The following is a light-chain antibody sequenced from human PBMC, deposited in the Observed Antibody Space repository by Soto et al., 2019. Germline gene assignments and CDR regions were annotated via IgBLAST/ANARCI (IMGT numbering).Light chain of an antibody. CDR1: QSIGRW. CDR3: QQYHSSWT. V-gene: IGKV1-5*01. J-gene: IGKJ1*01. Sequence: DIQMTQSPSTLSASVGDRVTITCRASQSIGRWLAWYQQKPGTAPKLLIYDASTLKSGVPSRFSGSGSGTEFTLTISSLQPDDFATYYCQQYHSSWTFGQGTKVDIK. CDR2: DAS.